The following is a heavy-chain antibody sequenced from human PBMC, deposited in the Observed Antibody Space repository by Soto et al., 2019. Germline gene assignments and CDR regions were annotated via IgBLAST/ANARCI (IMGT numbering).Heavy chain of an antibody. V-gene: IGHV3-23*01. J-gene: IGHJ5*02. CDR1: GFTFSSYA. Sequence: PGGSLRLSCAASGFTFSSYAMSWVRQAPGKGLEWVSAISGSGGSTYYADSVKGRFTISRDNSKNTLYLQMNSLRAEDTAVYYCAKAAGLVYAILGWFDPWGQGTLVTVSS. D-gene: IGHD2-8*01. CDR2: ISGSGGST. CDR3: AKAAGLVYAILGWFDP.